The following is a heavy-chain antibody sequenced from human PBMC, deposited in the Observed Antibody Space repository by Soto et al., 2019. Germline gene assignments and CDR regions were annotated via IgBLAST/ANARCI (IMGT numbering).Heavy chain of an antibody. CDR1: GGSISSSSYY. CDR3: ARRHDSGYDSYSFDP. D-gene: IGHD5-12*01. V-gene: IGHV4-39*01. CDR2: IYYSGST. J-gene: IGHJ5*02. Sequence: QLQLQESGPGLVKPSETLSLTCTVSGGSISSSSYYWGWMRQPPGKGLEGIGSIYYSGSTYYNPSLKSRVTISVDTSKNQFSLKLSSVTAADTAVYYCARRHDSGYDSYSFDPWGQGTLVTVSS.